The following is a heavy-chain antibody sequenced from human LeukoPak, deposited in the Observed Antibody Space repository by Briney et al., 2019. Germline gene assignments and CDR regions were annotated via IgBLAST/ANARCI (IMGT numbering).Heavy chain of an antibody. CDR3: SRDSYTVVTPGSWLDP. D-gene: IGHD4-23*01. J-gene: IGHJ5*02. CDR1: GGSISSGDNS. CDR2: IFYTGNT. Sequence: SETLCLTCTVSGGSISSGDNSCSWIRQPPGKGLEWIGYIFYTGNTYSNPSLKSRVIISVDTSKTQFSLKLSSVTAADTAVYDCSRDSYTVVTPGSWLDPWGPGALVTVSS. V-gene: IGHV4-30-4*01.